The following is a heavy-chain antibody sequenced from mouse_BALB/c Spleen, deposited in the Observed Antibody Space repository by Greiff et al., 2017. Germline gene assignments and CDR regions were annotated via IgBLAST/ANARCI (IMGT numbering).Heavy chain of an antibody. J-gene: IGHJ2*01. Sequence: EVQRVESGGGLVQPGGSLRLSCATSGFTFTDYYMSWVRQPPGKALEWLGFIRNKANGYTTEYSASVKGRFTISRDNSQSILYLQMNTLRAEDSATYYCARDTGYFDYWGQGTTLTVSS. CDR2: IRNKANGYTT. CDR1: GFTFTDYY. CDR3: ARDTGYFDY. V-gene: IGHV7-3*02. D-gene: IGHD4-1*01.